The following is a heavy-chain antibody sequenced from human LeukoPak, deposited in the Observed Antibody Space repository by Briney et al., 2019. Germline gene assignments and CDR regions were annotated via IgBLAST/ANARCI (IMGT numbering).Heavy chain of an antibody. CDR2: IYYSGST. D-gene: IGHD2-15*01. V-gene: IGHV4-39*07. J-gene: IGHJ4*02. CDR3: AREGGYCSGGSCYSFDY. Sequence: SETLSLTCTVSGGSISSSSYYWGWIRQPPGKGLEWIGSIYYSGSTYYNPSLKSRVTISVGTSKNQFSLKLSSVTAADTAVYYCAREGGYCSGGSCYSFDYWGQGTLVTVSS. CDR1: GGSISSSSYY.